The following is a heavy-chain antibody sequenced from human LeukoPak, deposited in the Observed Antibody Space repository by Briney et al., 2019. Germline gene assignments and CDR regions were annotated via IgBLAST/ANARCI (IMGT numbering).Heavy chain of an antibody. J-gene: IGHJ4*02. Sequence: PETLSLTCTVSGGSISSYYWSWIRQPPGKGLEWIGYIYYSGSTNYNPSLKSRVTISVDTSKNQFSLKLSPVTAADTAVYYCARSHENPGYSSSWYYFDYWGQGTLVTVSS. CDR2: IYYSGST. CDR1: GGSISSYY. V-gene: IGHV4-59*08. D-gene: IGHD6-13*01. CDR3: ARSHENPGYSSSWYYFDY.